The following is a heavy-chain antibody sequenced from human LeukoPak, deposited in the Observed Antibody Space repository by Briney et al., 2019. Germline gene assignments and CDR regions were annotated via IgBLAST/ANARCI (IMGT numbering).Heavy chain of an antibody. D-gene: IGHD3-9*01. V-gene: IGHV3-23*01. CDR2: ISGSGGST. Sequence: VGSLRLSCAAPGFTFSSYAMSWVCQAPGKGLWWGSAISGSGGSTYYADSVKGRFPISRDNSKITLYLQMNSLRAEDTAVYYCAKDQGYDILTGYSLFDYWGQGTLVTVSS. J-gene: IGHJ4*02. CDR1: GFTFSSYA. CDR3: AKDQGYDILTGYSLFDY.